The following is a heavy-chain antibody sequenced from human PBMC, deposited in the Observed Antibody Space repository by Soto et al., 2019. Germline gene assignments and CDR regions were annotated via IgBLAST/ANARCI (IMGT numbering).Heavy chain of an antibody. D-gene: IGHD3-10*01. CDR2: INHSGST. Sequence: SETLSLTCAVYGGSFSGYYWSWFRQPPGKGLEWIGEINHSGSTNYNPSLKSRVTISVDTSKNQFSLKLSPVTAADTAVYYCASLQYYGSGSYYYYYGMDVWGQGTTVT. CDR3: ASLQYYGSGSYYYYYGMDV. J-gene: IGHJ6*02. CDR1: GGSFSGYY. V-gene: IGHV4-34*01.